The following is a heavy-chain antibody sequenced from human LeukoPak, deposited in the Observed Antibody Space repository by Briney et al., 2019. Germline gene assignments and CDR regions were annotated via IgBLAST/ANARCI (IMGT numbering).Heavy chain of an antibody. V-gene: IGHV1-69*05. CDR1: GGTFSSDA. D-gene: IGHD6-13*01. J-gene: IGHJ4*01. Sequence: SVKVSCKASGGTFSSDAISWVRQAPGQGLEWMGGIIPIFGTPNYAQKFQGRVTITTDESTSTAYMELSSLRSEDTAVYYCARSPEYSSSWYYFNYWGQEPWSPSPQ. CDR3: ARSPEYSSSWYYFNY. CDR2: IIPIFGTP.